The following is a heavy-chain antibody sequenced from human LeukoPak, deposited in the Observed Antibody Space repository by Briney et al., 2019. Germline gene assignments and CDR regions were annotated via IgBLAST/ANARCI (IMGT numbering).Heavy chain of an antibody. CDR3: AKDPEQLDAFDI. CDR1: GFTFSSYA. V-gene: IGHV3-23*01. CDR2: ISGSGGST. D-gene: IGHD6-13*01. Sequence: GGSLILSCAASGFTFSSYAMSWVRQAPGKGLEWVSAISGSGGSTYYADSVKGRFTISRDNSKNTLYLQMNSLRAEDTAVYYCAKDPEQLDAFDIWGQGTMVTVSS. J-gene: IGHJ3*02.